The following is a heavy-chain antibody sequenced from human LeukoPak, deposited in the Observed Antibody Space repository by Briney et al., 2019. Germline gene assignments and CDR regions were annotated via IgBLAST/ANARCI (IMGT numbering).Heavy chain of an antibody. Sequence: ASVKVSCKASGYTFTSYGISWVRRAPGQGLEWMGWISAYNGNTNYAQKLQGRVTMTRDTSTSTVYMELSSLRSEDTAVYYCAREPPEDYYDSRKAFDYWGQGTLVTVSS. CDR1: GYTFTSYG. CDR3: AREPPEDYYDSRKAFDY. V-gene: IGHV1-18*01. J-gene: IGHJ4*02. D-gene: IGHD3-22*01. CDR2: ISAYNGNT.